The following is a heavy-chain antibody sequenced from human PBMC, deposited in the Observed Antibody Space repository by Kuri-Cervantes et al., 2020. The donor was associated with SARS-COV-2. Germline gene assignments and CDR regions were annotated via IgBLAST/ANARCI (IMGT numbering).Heavy chain of an antibody. CDR1: GFTFRSYG. CDR2: ISSGSDYI. Sequence: GESLKTSCVASGFTFRSYGVTWVRQAPGRGLEWGSSISSGSDYIYYADSVKGRFSVSRDNAENSLSLQMNSLTAGDTAVYSCARDRGYCDGGGCYSTGFSFDYWGQGALVTVSS. CDR3: ARDRGYCDGGGCYSTGFSFDY. J-gene: IGHJ4*02. V-gene: IGHV3-21*01. D-gene: IGHD2-15*01.